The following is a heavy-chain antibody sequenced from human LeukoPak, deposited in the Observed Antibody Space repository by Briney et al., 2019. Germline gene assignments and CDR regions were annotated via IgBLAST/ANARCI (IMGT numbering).Heavy chain of an antibody. J-gene: IGHJ5*02. D-gene: IGHD2-15*01. CDR1: GFTFSSYA. V-gene: IGHV3-23*01. Sequence: GGSLRLSCAASGFTFSSYAMSWVRQAPGNGLEWVSAISGSGGSTYYADSVKGRFTISRDNSKNTLYLQMNSLRAEDTAVYYCAKDAVPQYCSGGSCYLYWFDPWGQGTLVTVSS. CDR3: AKDAVPQYCSGGSCYLYWFDP. CDR2: ISGSGGST.